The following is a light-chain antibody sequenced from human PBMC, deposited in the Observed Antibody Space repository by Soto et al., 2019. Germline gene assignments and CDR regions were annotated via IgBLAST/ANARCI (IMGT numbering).Light chain of an antibody. J-gene: IGLJ3*02. CDR1: SSDVGGYNY. V-gene: IGLV2-14*01. CDR3: SSYTSSSTLEWV. CDR2: DVS. Sequence: QSALTQPASVSGSPGQSITISCTGTSSDVGGYNYVSWYQQHPGKAPKLMIYDVSNRPSGVSNRFSGSKSGNTASLTISGLQAEDEADYYCSSYTSSSTLEWVFGGGTKLT.